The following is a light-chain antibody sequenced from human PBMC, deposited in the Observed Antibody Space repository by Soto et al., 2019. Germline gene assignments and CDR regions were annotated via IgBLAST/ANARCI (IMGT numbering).Light chain of an antibody. CDR2: DVN. V-gene: IGLV2-14*01. CDR1: SSDVAAYNY. Sequence: QSALTQPASVSGSPGQSITISCTGTSSDVAAYNYVSWYQQHPGKAPKLIIYDVNNRPSGVSNRFSGSKSGNTASLTISGLQAEDEADYYCNSYTRSTTLLFGGGTKLTVL. CDR3: NSYTRSTTLL. J-gene: IGLJ2*01.